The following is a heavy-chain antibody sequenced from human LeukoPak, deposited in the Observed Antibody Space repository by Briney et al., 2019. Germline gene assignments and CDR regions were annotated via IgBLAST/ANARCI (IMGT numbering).Heavy chain of an antibody. CDR1: GFTFSTYA. CDR2: IYYSGST. J-gene: IGHJ5*02. D-gene: IGHD1-7*01. V-gene: IGHV4-59*01. CDR3: ARDLTGLELLSGPFWFDP. Sequence: PGGSLRLSCAASGFTFSTYAMSWIRQPPGKGLEWIGYIYYSGSTNYNPSLKSRVTISVDTSKNQFSLKLSSVTAADTAVYYCARDLTGLELLSGPFWFDPWGQGTLVTVSS.